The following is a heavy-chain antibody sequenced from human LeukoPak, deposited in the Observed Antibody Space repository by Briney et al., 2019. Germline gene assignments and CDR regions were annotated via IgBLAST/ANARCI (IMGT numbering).Heavy chain of an antibody. CDR1: XSSFTSYW. D-gene: IGHD2-15*01. J-gene: IGHJ4*02. CDR2: IYPGDSDT. V-gene: IGHV5-51*01. Sequence: GESLXXAFXGXXSSFTSYWXGWGRRMPGKGVEWMGIIYPGDSDTRYSPSFQGQVTISADKSISTAYLQWSSLKASDTAMYYCARIVVAAAFDYWGQGTLVTVSS. CDR3: ARIVVAAAFDY.